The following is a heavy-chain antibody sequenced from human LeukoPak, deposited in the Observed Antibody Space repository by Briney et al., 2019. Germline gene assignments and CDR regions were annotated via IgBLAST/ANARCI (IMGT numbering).Heavy chain of an antibody. CDR1: GFTVSSNY. CDR2: IYSGGST. J-gene: IGHJ6*03. D-gene: IGHD3-10*01. V-gene: IGHV3-53*01. Sequence: GGSLRLSCAASGFTVSSNYMSWVRQAPGKGLEWVSVIYSGGSTYYADSVKGRFTISRDNPKNTLYLQMNSLRAEDTAVYYCASGSGSYRTPYYYMDVWGTGTTVTVPS. CDR3: ASGSGSYRTPYYYMDV.